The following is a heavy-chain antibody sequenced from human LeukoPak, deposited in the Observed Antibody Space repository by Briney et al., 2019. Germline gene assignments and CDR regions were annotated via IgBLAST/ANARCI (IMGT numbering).Heavy chain of an antibody. CDR2: IIPIFGTA. CDR1: GGTFSSYA. Sequence: ASVKVSCTASGGTFSSYAISWVRQAPGQGLEWMGGIIPIFGTANYAQKFQGRVTITADESTSTAYMELSSLRSEDTAVYYCARDHSDYCGGDYYLDYWGQGTLVTVSS. V-gene: IGHV1-69*13. D-gene: IGHD2-21*02. J-gene: IGHJ4*02. CDR3: ARDHSDYCGGDYYLDY.